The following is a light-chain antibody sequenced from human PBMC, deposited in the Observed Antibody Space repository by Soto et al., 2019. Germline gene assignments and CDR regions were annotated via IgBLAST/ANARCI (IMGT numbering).Light chain of an antibody. CDR3: QQYSASPRT. J-gene: IGKJ1*01. V-gene: IGKV3-20*01. CDR1: QSFSSSY. CDR2: DAS. Sequence: EIVLTQSPGTLSLSPGERATLSCRASQSFSSSYLAWYQQKPGQSPRLVIYDASNRATGIPDRFSASGTGTDFTLTISRLEPEDFAVYYCQQYSASPRTFGQGTKVE.